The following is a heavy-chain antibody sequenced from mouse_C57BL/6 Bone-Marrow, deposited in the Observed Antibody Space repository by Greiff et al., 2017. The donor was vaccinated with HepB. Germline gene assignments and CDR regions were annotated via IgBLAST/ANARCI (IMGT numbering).Heavy chain of an antibody. CDR1: GYTFTSYT. CDR3: GFDEYDYFDY. Sequence: SGAELARPGASVKMSCKASGYTFTSYTMHWVKQRPGQGLEWIGYINPSSGYTKYNQKFKDKATLTADKSSSTAYMQLSSLTSEDSAGYYGGFDEYDYFDYWGQGTTLTVAS. V-gene: IGHV1-4*01. D-gene: IGHD5-1*01. J-gene: IGHJ2*01. CDR2: INPSSGYT.